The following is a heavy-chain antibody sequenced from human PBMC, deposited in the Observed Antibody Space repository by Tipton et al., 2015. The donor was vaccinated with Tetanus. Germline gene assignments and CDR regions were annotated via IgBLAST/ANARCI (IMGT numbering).Heavy chain of an antibody. V-gene: IGHV4-59*01. CDR1: GGSISSYY. CDR3: ARGGRYDYGVQGWFDP. J-gene: IGHJ5*02. D-gene: IGHD4-17*01. CDR2: IYYSGST. Sequence: LRLSCTVSGGSISSYYWSWIRQPPGKGLEWIGYIYYSGSTNYNPSLKSRVTISADTSKNQFSLKLSSVTAADTAVYYCARGGRYDYGVQGWFDPWGQGTLVTVSS.